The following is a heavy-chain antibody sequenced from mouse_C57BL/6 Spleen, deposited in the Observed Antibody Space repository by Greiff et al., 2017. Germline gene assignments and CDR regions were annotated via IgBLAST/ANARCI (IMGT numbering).Heavy chain of an antibody. V-gene: IGHV5-6*01. CDR2: ISSGGSYT. J-gene: IGHJ2*01. CDR1: GFTFSSYG. Sequence: EVQLVEPGGDLVKPGGSLKLSCAASGFTFSSYGMSWVRQTPDKRLEWVATISSGGSYTYYPDSVKGRFTISRDNAKNTSYLQLSSLKSEDAAMYYCARHPANWDGFDYWGQGTTLTVSS. CDR3: ARHPANWDGFDY. D-gene: IGHD4-1*02.